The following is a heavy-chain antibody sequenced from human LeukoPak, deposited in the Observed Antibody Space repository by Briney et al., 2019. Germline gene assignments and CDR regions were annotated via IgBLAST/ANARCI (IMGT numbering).Heavy chain of an antibody. CDR2: IYYSGST. V-gene: IGHV4-39*01. Sequence: SETLSLTCTVSGGSISSSSYYWGRIRQPPGKGLEWIGSIYYSGSTYYNPSLKSRVTISVDTSKNQFSLKLSSVTAADTAVYYCARYAYCSSTSCYTVFDYWGQGTLVTVSS. CDR3: ARYAYCSSTSCYTVFDY. CDR1: GGSISSSSYY. D-gene: IGHD2-2*02. J-gene: IGHJ4*02.